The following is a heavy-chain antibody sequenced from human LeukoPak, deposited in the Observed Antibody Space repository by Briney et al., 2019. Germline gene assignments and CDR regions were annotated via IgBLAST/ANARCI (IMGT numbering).Heavy chain of an antibody. CDR1: GFTFSSYW. CDR3: AMDRSGYLPDY. D-gene: IGHD3-22*01. J-gene: IGHJ4*02. V-gene: IGHV3-74*01. CDR2: INSDGSST. Sequence: GGSLRLSCAASGFTFSSYWMHWVRQAPGKGLVWVSRINSDGSSTSYADSVKGRFTISRDNAKNTLYLQMNSLRAEDTAVYYCAMDRSGYLPDYWGQGTLVTVSS.